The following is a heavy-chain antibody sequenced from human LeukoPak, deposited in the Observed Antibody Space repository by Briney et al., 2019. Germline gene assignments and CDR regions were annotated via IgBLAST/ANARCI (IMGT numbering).Heavy chain of an antibody. Sequence: GGSLRLSCAASGFTFSSYSMNWVRQAPGKGLEWVSYISSSSSTIYYADSVKGRFTISRDNAKDSLYLQMNSLRAEDTAVYYRARAQTAAAGLFDYWGQGTLVTVSS. D-gene: IGHD6-13*01. CDR2: ISSSSSTI. J-gene: IGHJ4*02. V-gene: IGHV3-48*01. CDR1: GFTFSSYS. CDR3: ARAQTAAAGLFDY.